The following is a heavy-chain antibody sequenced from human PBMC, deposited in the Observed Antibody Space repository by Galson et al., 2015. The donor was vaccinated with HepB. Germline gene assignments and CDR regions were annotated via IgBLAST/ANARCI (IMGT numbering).Heavy chain of an antibody. V-gene: IGHV3-33*01. D-gene: IGHD2-21*01. CDR2: IQHVGSPI. J-gene: IGHJ3*02. Sequence: SLRLSCAASGLTFRRSGMHWVRQAPGKGLEWLAVIQHVGSPIRYADSVKGRFTVSRDNSKNTLYLDMNNLRAEDTAVYYCARETSRIVFHAFDIWGQGTMVTVSS. CDR3: ARETSRIVFHAFDI. CDR1: GLTFRRSG.